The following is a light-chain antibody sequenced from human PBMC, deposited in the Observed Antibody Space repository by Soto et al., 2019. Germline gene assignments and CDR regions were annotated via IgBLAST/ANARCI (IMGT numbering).Light chain of an antibody. CDR3: QQGYSFPVT. J-gene: IGKJ4*01. CDR2: AAS. CDR1: QDIGDW. Sequence: DIQMTQSPSSLSPSAGDRASITCRASQDIGDWLAWYQQKPGKAPELLVYAASSLQSGVPSRSSGSGSGTDFTLTISSLQPEDFATYYCQQGYSFPVTFGGGTKVDIK. V-gene: IGKV1-12*01.